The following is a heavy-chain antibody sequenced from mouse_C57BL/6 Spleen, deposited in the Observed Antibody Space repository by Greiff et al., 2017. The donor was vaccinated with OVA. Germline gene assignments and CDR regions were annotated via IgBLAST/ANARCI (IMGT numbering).Heavy chain of an antibody. J-gene: IGHJ2*01. D-gene: IGHD1-1*01. CDR3: ARGAVLAHYFEY. CDR1: GYTFTSYW. V-gene: IGHV1-52*01. Sequence: VQLQQPGAELVRPGSSVKLSCKASGYTFTSYWMHWVKQRPIQGLEWIGNIDPSDSETHYNQKFKDKATLTVDKSSSTAYMQLSSLTSEDSAVYYCARGAVLAHYFEYWGKGTTLTVAS. CDR2: IDPSDSET.